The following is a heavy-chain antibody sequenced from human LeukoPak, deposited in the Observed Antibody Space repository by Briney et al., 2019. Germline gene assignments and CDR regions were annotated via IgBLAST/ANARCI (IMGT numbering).Heavy chain of an antibody. CDR3: TKEGNDQGYFDY. J-gene: IGHJ4*02. D-gene: IGHD2-2*01. CDR1: GFTFSSYG. Sequence: SLRLSCAASGFTFSSYGMHWVRQAPGKGLEWVAVISYDGSNKYYADSVKGGFTISRDTSKNTLYLQMNSLRSENTAVYYCTKEGNDQGYFDYWGQGTLVTVSS. V-gene: IGHV3-30*18. CDR2: ISYDGSNK.